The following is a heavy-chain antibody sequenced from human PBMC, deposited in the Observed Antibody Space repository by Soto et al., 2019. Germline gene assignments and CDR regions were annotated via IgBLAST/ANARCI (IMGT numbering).Heavy chain of an antibody. Sequence: ASVKVSCKASGYTFTNSGISCVRQAPGQGLEWLGWINTDNGNTNYAQHLQGRVTLTTDTSTSTAYMDLRSLRSDDTAVYYCARDQGITTFGVYSMYYYGMDVWGPGTTVTVSS. CDR2: INTDNGNT. J-gene: IGHJ6*02. CDR1: GYTFTNSG. CDR3: ARDQGITTFGVYSMYYYGMDV. D-gene: IGHD3-3*01. V-gene: IGHV1-18*01.